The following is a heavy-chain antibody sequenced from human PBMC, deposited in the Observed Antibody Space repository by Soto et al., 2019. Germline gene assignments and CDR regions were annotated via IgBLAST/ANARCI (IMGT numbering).Heavy chain of an antibody. Sequence: EVQLLESGGGLVQPGGSLRLSCAASGFTFSTYAMSXXXXXXXXXXQWVSIISSGGGSTYYADSVKGRFTISRDNSQXXXXXXXXXXXXXXXXXXXXXXXXXXXXXXPEYWGQGTLVTVSS. V-gene: IGHV3-23*01. CDR2: ISSGGGST. CDR3: XXXXXXXXXXPEY. CDR1: GFTFSTYA. J-gene: IGHJ4*02.